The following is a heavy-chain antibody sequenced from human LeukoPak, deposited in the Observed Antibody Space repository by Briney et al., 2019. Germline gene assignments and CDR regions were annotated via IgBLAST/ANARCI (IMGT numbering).Heavy chain of an antibody. Sequence: SETLSLTCTVSGGSISSYYWSWIRQPPGKGLEWIGYIYYSGSTNYNPSPKSRVTISVDTSKNQFSLKLSSVTAADTAVYYCARDSDHYYDSSGRWFDPWGQGTLVTVSS. CDR1: GGSISSYY. J-gene: IGHJ5*02. CDR2: IYYSGST. CDR3: ARDSDHYYDSSGRWFDP. V-gene: IGHV4-59*01. D-gene: IGHD3-22*01.